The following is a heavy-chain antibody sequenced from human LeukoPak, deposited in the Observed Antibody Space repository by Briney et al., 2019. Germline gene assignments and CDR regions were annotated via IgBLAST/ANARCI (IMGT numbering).Heavy chain of an antibody. J-gene: IGHJ4*02. Sequence: GGSLRLSCAASGFTFSNACMSWNRHGPGQGLEWVGHCKRKTDGGTTDFAAPVKGRFTISRDDSENTLFLQMNSLKTEDTAVYYCTTGTWIQLWLPDYWGQGTLVTVSS. CDR3: TTGTWIQLWLPDY. V-gene: IGHV3-15*01. D-gene: IGHD5-18*01. CDR1: GFTFSNAC. CDR2: CKRKTDGGTT.